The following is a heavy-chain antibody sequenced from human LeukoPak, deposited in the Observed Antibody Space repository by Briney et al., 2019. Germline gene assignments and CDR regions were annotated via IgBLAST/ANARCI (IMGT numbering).Heavy chain of an antibody. Sequence: PGRSLRLSCTASGFTFSSYAMHWVRQAPGKGLEWVAVISYDGSNKYYADSVKGRFTISRDNSKNTLYLQMNSLRAEDTAVYYCARDLTSQGSGSPEGFDYWGQGTLVTVSS. CDR3: ARDLTSQGSGSPEGFDY. D-gene: IGHD3-10*01. CDR1: GFTFSSYA. CDR2: ISYDGSNK. J-gene: IGHJ4*02. V-gene: IGHV3-30-3*01.